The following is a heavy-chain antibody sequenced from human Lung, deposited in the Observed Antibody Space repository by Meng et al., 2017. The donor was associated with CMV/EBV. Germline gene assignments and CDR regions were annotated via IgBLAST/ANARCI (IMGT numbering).Heavy chain of an antibody. D-gene: IGHD3-16*01. CDR3: AKDLLLFGGPNAYFDQ. V-gene: IGHV3-30*02. J-gene: IGHJ4*02. Sequence: GESLKISCAASGFRFDDCGMHWVRQTPGKGLEWVAFVRHDGTNKFYAASVKGRFTISRDNSKSTVYLQMNSLRPEDSALYYCAKDLLLFGGPNAYFDQCGQGXLVTGSS. CDR2: VRHDGTNK. CDR1: GFRFDDCG.